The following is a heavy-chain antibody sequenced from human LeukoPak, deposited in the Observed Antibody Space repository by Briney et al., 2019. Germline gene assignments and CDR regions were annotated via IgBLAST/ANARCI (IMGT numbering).Heavy chain of an antibody. CDR3: AKETPNTGWFDP. CDR2: INPSGDGT. Sequence: GASVKVSCKASGHTFTTYCVHLVRQAPGQGLEWMGVINPSGDGTNYPQRFQGRVTLTRGTSTSTVYMELSSLRSEDTAIYYCAKETPNTGWFDPWGQGTLVTVSS. D-gene: IGHD1-14*01. V-gene: IGHV1-46*01. J-gene: IGHJ5*02. CDR1: GHTFTTYC.